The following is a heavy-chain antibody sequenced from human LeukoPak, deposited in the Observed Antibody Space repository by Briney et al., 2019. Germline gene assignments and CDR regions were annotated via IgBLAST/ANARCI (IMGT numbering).Heavy chain of an antibody. CDR2: ISSSSSYI. CDR1: GFTFSSYS. V-gene: IGHV3-21*01. J-gene: IGHJ4*02. CDR3: ARDDSGSSGWYNY. Sequence: PGGSLRLSCAASGFTFSSYSMNWVRQAPGKGLEWVSSISSSSSYIYYADSVKGRFTISRDNAKNSLYLQMNSLRAEDTAVYYCARDDSGSSGWYNYWGQGTLVTVSS. D-gene: IGHD6-19*01.